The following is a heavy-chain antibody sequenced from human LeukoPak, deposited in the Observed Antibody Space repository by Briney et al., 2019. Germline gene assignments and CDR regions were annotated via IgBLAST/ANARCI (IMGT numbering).Heavy chain of an antibody. J-gene: IGHJ5*02. CDR1: GASFTNYW. D-gene: IGHD2-2*01. V-gene: IGHV4-34*01. CDR3: AGGVVPAARGNNWFAP. Sequence: SETLSLTCAVSGASFTNYWWTWIRHTPGKGLEWIGDINHRGSTNYNPSLESRLTLSVDTSNNHFSLKLTSVTAADTATYYCAGGVVPAARGNNWFAPWGQGTLVTVSS. CDR2: INHRGST.